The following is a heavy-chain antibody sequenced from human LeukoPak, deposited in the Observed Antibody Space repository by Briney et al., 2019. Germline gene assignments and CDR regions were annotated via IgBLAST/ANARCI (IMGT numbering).Heavy chain of an antibody. CDR3: ARGRWGPFDP. V-gene: IGHV4-30-2*01. D-gene: IGHD3-16*01. CDR1: GGSISSGGYS. Sequence: PSQTLSLTCAVSGGSISSGGYSWSWIRQLPGKGLEWIGYIYHSGSTYYNPSLKSRVTISVDRSKNQFSLKLSSVTAADTAVYYCARGRWGPFDPWGQGTLVTVSS. CDR2: IYHSGST. J-gene: IGHJ5*02.